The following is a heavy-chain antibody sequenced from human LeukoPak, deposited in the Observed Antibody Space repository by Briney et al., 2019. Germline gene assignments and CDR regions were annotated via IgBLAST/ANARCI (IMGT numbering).Heavy chain of an antibody. V-gene: IGHV3-7*01. D-gene: IGHD1-1*01. CDR3: AIWTSGNY. J-gene: IGHJ4*02. CDR1: QFTFNGSW. CDR2: MDPTGSQK. Sequence: PGGSLRLSCADPQFTFNGSWMNWVRQAPGKGLEWVANMDPTGSQKRYVDSVKGRITISKDNPAKSLYLDLNSLRAEDTAIYYCAIWTSGNYWGQGTLVTVSS.